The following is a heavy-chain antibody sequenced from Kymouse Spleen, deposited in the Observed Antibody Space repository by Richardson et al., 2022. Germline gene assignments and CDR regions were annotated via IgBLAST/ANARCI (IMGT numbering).Heavy chain of an antibody. D-gene: IGHD3-10*01. Sequence: EVQLVESGGGVVRPGGSLRLSCAASGFTFDDYGMSWVRQAPGKGLEWVSGINWNGGSTGYADSVKGRFTISRDNAKNSLYLQMNSLRAEDTALYYCARDRTMVRGVISLIDYYYGMDVWGQGTTVTVSS. CDR2: INWNGGST. CDR1: GFTFDDYG. CDR3: ARDRTMVRGVISLIDYYYGMDV. J-gene: IGHJ6*02. V-gene: IGHV3-20*d01.